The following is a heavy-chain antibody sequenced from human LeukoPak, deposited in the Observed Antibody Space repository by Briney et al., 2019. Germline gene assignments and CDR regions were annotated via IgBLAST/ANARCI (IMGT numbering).Heavy chain of an antibody. J-gene: IGHJ4*02. CDR3: AHGGGSSGWFALGY. CDR2: IYWDDDK. D-gene: IGHD6-19*01. Sequence: SGPTPVNPTQPLTLTCTVSGFSLITSGLGVGWIRLPAGKALEWLALIYWDDDKRYSPSLKSRLTITKDTSKNQVVRTMTNMDPVDTATYYCAHGGGSSGWFALGYWGQGTPVTVSS. CDR1: GFSLITSGLG. V-gene: IGHV2-5*02.